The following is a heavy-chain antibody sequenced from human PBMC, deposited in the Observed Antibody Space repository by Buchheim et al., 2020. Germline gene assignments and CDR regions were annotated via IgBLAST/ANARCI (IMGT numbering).Heavy chain of an antibody. CDR2: IRNSGDTT. D-gene: IGHD1-26*01. J-gene: IGHJ4*02. V-gene: IGHV3-23*04. CDR1: GFTFSSYA. CDR3: AKWRVPGRTTGTYFNYFDY. Sequence: EVQLVESGGDLVQPGGSLRLSCAASGFTFSSYAMSWVRQTPGKGLEWVSAIRNSGDTTYYADSVKGRFTISRDNSKHTLYLQMNSLRAEDTALYYCAKWRVPGRTTGTYFNYFDYWGQGTL.